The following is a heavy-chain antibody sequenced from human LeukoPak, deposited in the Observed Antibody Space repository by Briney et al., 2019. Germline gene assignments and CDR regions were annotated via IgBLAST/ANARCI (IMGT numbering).Heavy chain of an antibody. J-gene: IGHJ5*02. V-gene: IGHV4-4*07. CDR3: ARELDDYSNYDRWFDP. CDR1: GGSISSYY. Sequence: SETLSLTCTVSGGSISSYYWSWIRQPAGKGLEWIGRIYTSGSTNYNPSLKSRVTMSVDTSKNQFSLKLSSVTAADTAVYYCARELDDYSNYDRWFDPWGQGTLVTVSS. CDR2: IYTSGST. D-gene: IGHD4-11*01.